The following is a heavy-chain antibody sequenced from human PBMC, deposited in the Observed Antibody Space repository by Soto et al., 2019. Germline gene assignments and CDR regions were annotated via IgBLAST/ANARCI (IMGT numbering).Heavy chain of an antibody. J-gene: IGHJ5*02. V-gene: IGHV5-51*01. D-gene: IGHD2-2*01. CDR3: ARQKDCSSTSCYVTVGNNWFDP. CDR2: IYPGDSDT. CDR1: GYSFTSYW. Sequence: EVQLVQSGAEVKKPGESLKISCKGSGYSFTSYWIGWVRQMPGKGLEWMGIIYPGDSDTRYSPSFQGQVTISADKSISTAYLQWSSLKASDTAMYYCARQKDCSSTSCYVTVGNNWFDPWGQGTLVTVSS.